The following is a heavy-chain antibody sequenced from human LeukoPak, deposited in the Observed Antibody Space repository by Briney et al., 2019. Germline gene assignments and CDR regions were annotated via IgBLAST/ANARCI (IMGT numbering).Heavy chain of an antibody. CDR3: AKRGPIYSSSPGNYFDY. J-gene: IGHJ4*02. Sequence: PGGSLRLSCAASGFTFSSCGMTWVRQAPGKGLEWVSSSGSDDGAYYADSVKGRFTISRDNSKNTLYLQMNSLRAEDTAVYYCAKRGPIYSSSPGNYFDYWGQGTLVTVSS. CDR2: SGSDDGA. D-gene: IGHD6-6*01. V-gene: IGHV3-23*01. CDR1: GFTFSSCG.